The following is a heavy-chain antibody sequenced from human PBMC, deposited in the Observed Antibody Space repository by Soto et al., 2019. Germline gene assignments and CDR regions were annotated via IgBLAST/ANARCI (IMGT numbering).Heavy chain of an antibody. V-gene: IGHV1-18*01. D-gene: IGHD2-2*01. Sequence: QVQLVQSGAEVKKPGASVKVSCKASGYTFTSYGISWVRQAPGQGLEWMGWISAYNGNTNYAQKLQGRVTMTTDTSTSTAYRELRSLRSADTAVYYCARGLFDIVVVPAALGGDAFDIWGQGTMVTVSS. CDR3: ARGLFDIVVVPAALGGDAFDI. J-gene: IGHJ3*02. CDR2: ISAYNGNT. CDR1: GYTFTSYG.